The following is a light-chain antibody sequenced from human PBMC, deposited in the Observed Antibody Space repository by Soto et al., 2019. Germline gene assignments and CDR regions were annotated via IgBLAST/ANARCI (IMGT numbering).Light chain of an antibody. V-gene: IGKV1-33*01. CDR3: QQYGSLPLT. J-gene: IGKJ2*01. CDR1: EDITNY. Sequence: DIYMAQSPSSLSASVGDRVTITCQASEDITNYLNWYQQKPGKAPKLLIYDASSLETGVPLRFSGSGSGTNFTFTISGLQREDIASYYCQQYGSLPLTFGQGTMVEFK. CDR2: DAS.